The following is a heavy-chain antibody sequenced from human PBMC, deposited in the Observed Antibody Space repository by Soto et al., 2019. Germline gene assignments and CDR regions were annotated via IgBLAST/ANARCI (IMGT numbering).Heavy chain of an antibody. Sequence: GGSLRLSCAASGFTFSSYAMSWVRQAPGKGLEWVSAISGSGGSTYYADSVKGRFTISRDNSKNTLYLQMNSLRAEDTAVYYCAKGRITMVRGVIKEGYFDYWGQGTLVTVSS. CDR3: AKGRITMVRGVIKEGYFDY. D-gene: IGHD3-10*01. CDR1: GFTFSSYA. V-gene: IGHV3-23*01. J-gene: IGHJ4*02. CDR2: ISGSGGST.